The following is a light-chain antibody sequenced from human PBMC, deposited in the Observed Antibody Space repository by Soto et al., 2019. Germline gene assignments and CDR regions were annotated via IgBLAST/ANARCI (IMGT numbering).Light chain of an antibody. V-gene: IGKV3-15*01. J-gene: IGKJ4*01. Sequence: IVMTQSPATLSVSPGERATLSCRASQSINSNLAWYQQKPGQAPRLLMFRASIRATGFPARFSGSGSGTEFIITISSLLSEDSAIYYCQQYYNWPRATFGGGTKVEIK. CDR1: QSINSN. CDR2: RAS. CDR3: QQYYNWPRAT.